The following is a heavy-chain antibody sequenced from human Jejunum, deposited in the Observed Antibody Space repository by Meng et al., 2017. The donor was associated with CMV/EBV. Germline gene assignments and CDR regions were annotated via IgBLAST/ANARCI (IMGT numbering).Heavy chain of an antibody. CDR1: GGTFSSHG. CDR3: ARESPTAALLY. J-gene: IGHJ4*02. CDR2: IIPPFAKI. V-gene: IGHV1-69*05. D-gene: IGHD6-13*01. Sequence: SCKPSGGTFSSHGISWVRQAPGQGLEWMGWIIPPFAKINYAQKFQGRVTFTTDESATTAYMELSGLRFDDTAVYYCARESPTAALLYWGQGTLVTVSS.